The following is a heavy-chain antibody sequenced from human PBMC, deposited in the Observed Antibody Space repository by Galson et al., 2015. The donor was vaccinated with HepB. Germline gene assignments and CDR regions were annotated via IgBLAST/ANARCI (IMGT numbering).Heavy chain of an antibody. CDR3: AKDGPRVSGRYYHVDS. D-gene: IGHD3-10*01. CDR1: GFAFSIYG. CDR2: ISGGGTNT. V-gene: IGHV3-23*01. J-gene: IGHJ4*02. Sequence: SLRLSCAASGFAFSIYGMSWVRQAPGKGLEWVSGISGGGTNTYHADSVKGRFTISRDSSKNTLYLQMNSLRAEDTAVYYCAKDGPRVSGRYYHVDSWGQGTLVTVSS.